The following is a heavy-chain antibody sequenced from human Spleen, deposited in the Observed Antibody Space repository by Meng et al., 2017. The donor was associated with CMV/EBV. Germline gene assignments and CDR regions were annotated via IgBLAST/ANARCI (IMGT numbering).Heavy chain of an antibody. D-gene: IGHD2/OR15-2a*01. J-gene: IGHJ4*02. CDR3: AKAGRPSAHRNRHLTPLY. CDR2: IIPIIGVA. CDR1: TVTSEA. V-gene: IGHV1-69*10. Sequence: TVTSEAISWGGQAPGQGLEWMGGIIPIIGVANYTQKYQGRVTCTADRSTTTAHMELSALTSEDTAVYYCAKAGRPSAHRNRHLTPLYGGQGTLVTVSS.